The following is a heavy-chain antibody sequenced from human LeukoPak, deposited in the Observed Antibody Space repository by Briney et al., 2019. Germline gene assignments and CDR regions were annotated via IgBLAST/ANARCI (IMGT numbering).Heavy chain of an antibody. CDR3: ARDLSSSWYGWFDP. CDR1: GYTFTSYA. J-gene: IGHJ5*02. Sequence: ASVKVSCKASGYTFTSYAMNWVRQAPGQGLEWMGWINTNTGNPTYAQGFTGRFVSSLDTSVSTAYLQISSLKAEDTAVYYCARDLSSSWYGWFDPWGQGTLVTVSS. D-gene: IGHD6-13*01. V-gene: IGHV7-4-1*02. CDR2: INTNTGNP.